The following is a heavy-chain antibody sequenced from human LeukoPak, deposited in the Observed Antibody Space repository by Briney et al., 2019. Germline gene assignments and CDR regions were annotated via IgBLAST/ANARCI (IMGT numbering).Heavy chain of an antibody. V-gene: IGHV4-30-2*01. D-gene: IGHD6-6*01. CDR1: GGSISSGGYS. J-gene: IGHJ4*02. CDR2: INHSGST. Sequence: SQTLSLTCAVSGGSISSGGYSWSWIRQPPGKGLEWIGEINHSGSTNYNPSLKSRVTISVDTSKNQFSLKLSSVTAADTAVYYCARGSRYSSSSGRLDYWGQGTLVTVSS. CDR3: ARGSRYSSSSGRLDY.